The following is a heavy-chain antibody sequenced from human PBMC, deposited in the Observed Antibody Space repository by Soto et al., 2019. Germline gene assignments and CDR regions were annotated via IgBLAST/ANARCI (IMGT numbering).Heavy chain of an antibody. V-gene: IGHV6-1*01. CDR2: TYYRSKWFY. Sequence: PSQTLSLTCVISGDSVSSGSASWNWIRQTPSRGLEWLGRTYYRSKWFYDYAVSVNSRMTITPDTSKNQLSLQLSSVSPEDTAVYYCTRNVGSSWLDSWGQGTLVTVSS. CDR3: TRNVGSSWLDS. CDR1: GDSVSSGSAS. J-gene: IGHJ5*01.